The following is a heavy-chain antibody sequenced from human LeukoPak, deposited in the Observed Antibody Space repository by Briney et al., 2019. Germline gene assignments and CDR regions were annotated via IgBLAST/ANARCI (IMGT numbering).Heavy chain of an antibody. Sequence: GGSLRLSCAASGFTFSSYDMHWVRQAPGKGLEWVSVISSDEDNKYYADSVKGRFTISRDNSKNTLYLQMSSLRPEDTAVYYCAKEGRWLQLGGAFDIWGQGTMVTVSS. CDR1: GFTFSSYD. V-gene: IGHV3-30*18. J-gene: IGHJ3*02. CDR2: ISSDEDNK. CDR3: AKEGRWLQLGGAFDI. D-gene: IGHD5-24*01.